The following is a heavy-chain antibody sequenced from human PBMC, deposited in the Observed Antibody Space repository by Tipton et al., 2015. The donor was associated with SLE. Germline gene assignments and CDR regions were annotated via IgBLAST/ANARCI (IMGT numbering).Heavy chain of an antibody. D-gene: IGHD4-17*01. CDR2: ISQSGST. V-gene: IGHV4-34*01. CDR3: ASGPLRYGDAFDI. Sequence: GSLRLSCAVYGGSFSGHYWGWIRQPPGKGLEWIGEISQSGSTNYNPSLKSRVSISMDESKNQFSLSVRSMTAADTAVYYCASGPLRYGDAFDIWGPGTLVTVSS. CDR1: GGSFSGHY. J-gene: IGHJ3*02.